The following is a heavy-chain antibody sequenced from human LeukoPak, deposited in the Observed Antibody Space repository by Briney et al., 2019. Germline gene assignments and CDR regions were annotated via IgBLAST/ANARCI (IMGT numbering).Heavy chain of an antibody. CDR3: ASVSYYGSGSDAFDI. J-gene: IGHJ3*02. CDR1: GGSISSHC. CDR2: IYYSGST. V-gene: IGHV4-59*11. Sequence: SETLSLTCTVSGGSISSHCWSWIRQPPGKGLEWIGYIYYSGSTNYNPSLKSRVTMSVETSKNQFSLKLSSVTAADTAVYYCASVSYYGSGSDAFDIWGQGTLVTVSS. D-gene: IGHD3-10*01.